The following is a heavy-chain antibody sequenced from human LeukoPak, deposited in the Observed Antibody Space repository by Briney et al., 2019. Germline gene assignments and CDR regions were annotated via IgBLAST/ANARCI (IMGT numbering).Heavy chain of an antibody. D-gene: IGHD2-15*01. J-gene: IGHJ6*02. CDR1: GGSFSGYY. Sequence: PSETLSLTCAVYGGSFSGYYWSWIRQPPGKGLEWIGYIYYSGSTNYSPSLKSRVTISVDTSKNQFSLKLSSVTAADTAVYYCARWPILPLGMKDNYGMDVWGQGTTVTVSS. CDR2: IYYSGST. CDR3: ARWPILPLGMKDNYGMDV. V-gene: IGHV4-59*01.